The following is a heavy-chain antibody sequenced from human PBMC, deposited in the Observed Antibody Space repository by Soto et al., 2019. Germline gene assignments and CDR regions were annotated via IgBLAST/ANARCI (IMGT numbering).Heavy chain of an antibody. D-gene: IGHD5-18*01. CDR3: VRSKGGYSYGTPFDY. Sequence: WLSCAAFGFPCVDYAMYWVRQVLGKGLEWVSSISWNSGNIGYADSVKGRFTTSRDNAENSLYLQMNSLRPEDTALYYCVRSKGGYSYGTPFDYWGQGTLVTVSS. CDR1: GFPCVDYA. V-gene: IGHV3-9*01. J-gene: IGHJ4*02. CDR2: ISWNSGNI.